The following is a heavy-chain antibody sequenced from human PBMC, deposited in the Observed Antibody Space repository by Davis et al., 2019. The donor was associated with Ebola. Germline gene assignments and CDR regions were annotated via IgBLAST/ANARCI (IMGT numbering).Heavy chain of an antibody. CDR1: GFTFSSYG. J-gene: IGHJ4*02. D-gene: IGHD6-13*01. Sequence: PGGSLRLSCAASGFTFSSYGMHWVRQAPGKGLEWVAVIWYDGSNKYYADSVKGRFTISRDNAKNSLYLQMNSLRAEDTAVYYCALYSSTPYWGQGTLVTVSS. CDR3: ALYSSTPY. V-gene: IGHV3-33*03. CDR2: IWYDGSNK.